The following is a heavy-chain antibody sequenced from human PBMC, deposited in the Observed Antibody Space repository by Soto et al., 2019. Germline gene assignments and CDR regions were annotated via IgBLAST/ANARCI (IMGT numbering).Heavy chain of an antibody. CDR2: IIPIFGTA. J-gene: IGHJ5*02. Sequence: ASVKVSCKASGGTFSSYAISWVRQAPGQGLEWMGGIIPIFGTANYAQKFQGRVTITADESTSTAYMELSSLRSEDTAVYYCARDRGPSSGYYPYWLDPWGQGTLVTVSS. CDR1: GGTFSSYA. V-gene: IGHV1-69*13. D-gene: IGHD3-22*01. CDR3: ARDRGPSSGYYPYWLDP.